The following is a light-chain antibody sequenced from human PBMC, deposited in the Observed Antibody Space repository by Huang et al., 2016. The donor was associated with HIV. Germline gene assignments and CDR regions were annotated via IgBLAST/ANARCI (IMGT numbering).Light chain of an antibody. J-gene: IGKJ4*01. V-gene: IGKV1-NL1*01. CDR3: QQYYNTTLS. CDR2: AAS. Sequence: DIQMTQSPSSLSASVGDRVTITCRASRGISNSLAWYQQQPGKAPKLLLYAASRLQGGVPSRFSGSGSRTYYTLTISILQPEDSATYYCQQYYNTTLSFGGGTKVEIK. CDR1: RGISNS.